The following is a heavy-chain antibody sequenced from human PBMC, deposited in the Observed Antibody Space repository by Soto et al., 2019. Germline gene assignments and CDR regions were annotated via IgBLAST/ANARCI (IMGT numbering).Heavy chain of an antibody. J-gene: IGHJ6*02. V-gene: IGHV1-46*01. CDR1: GYTFTSYY. Sequence: QVQLVQSGAEVKKPGASVKVSCKASGYTFTSYYTHWVRQAPGQGLEWMGIINPSGGSTSYAQKFQGRVTMPRDTSTSTVYMELSSLRSEDTAGYYCARDGMDYYDSSGYSGRYYYYGMDVWGQGTTVTVSS. CDR2: INPSGGST. CDR3: ARDGMDYYDSSGYSGRYYYYGMDV. D-gene: IGHD3-22*01.